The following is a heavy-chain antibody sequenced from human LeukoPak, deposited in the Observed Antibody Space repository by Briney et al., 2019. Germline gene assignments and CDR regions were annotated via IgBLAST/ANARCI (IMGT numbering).Heavy chain of an antibody. D-gene: IGHD3-22*01. CDR1: GFTFSSYG. CDR2: ISYDGSNK. J-gene: IGHJ4*02. Sequence: GGSLRLSCAASGFTFSSYGMHWVRQAPGKGLEWVAVISYDGSNKYYADSVKGRFTISRGNSKNTLYLQMNSLRAEDTAVYYCANIGGYYYDSSGYYQDYWGQGTLVTVSS. V-gene: IGHV3-30*18. CDR3: ANIGGYYYDSSGYYQDY.